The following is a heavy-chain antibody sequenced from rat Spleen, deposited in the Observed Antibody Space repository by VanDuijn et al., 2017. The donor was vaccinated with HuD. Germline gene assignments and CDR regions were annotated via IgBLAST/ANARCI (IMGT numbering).Heavy chain of an antibody. Sequence: EVQLVESGGGLVQPGRSLKLSCAASGFTFSDYDMAWVRQAPTKGLEWVASISPSGGSTYYRDSVKGRFTISRDNAKSTLNLQMDSLRSEDTATYYCARRHYGYTDYFDYWGQGVMVTVSS. J-gene: IGHJ2*01. CDR1: GFTFSDYD. CDR2: ISPSGGST. D-gene: IGHD1-9*01. V-gene: IGHV5-25*01. CDR3: ARRHYGYTDYFDY.